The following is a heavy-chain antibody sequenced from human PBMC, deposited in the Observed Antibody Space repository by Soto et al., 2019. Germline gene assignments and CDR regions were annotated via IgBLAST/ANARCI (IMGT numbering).Heavy chain of an antibody. CDR3: AHRPGGSGFRYYFDY. V-gene: IGHV2-5*01. D-gene: IGHD6-19*01. Sequence: SGPTLVNPTQTLTLTCSFSGFSLTSSGVGVGWFRQPPGKALEWLGLIYWNDDDRYRASLHSRLTITKDTSKNQVVLTMTKMETEDTAKYYCAHRPGGSGFRYYFDYWGQGTMVTVSP. CDR2: IYWNDDD. J-gene: IGHJ4*02. CDR1: GFSLTSSGVG.